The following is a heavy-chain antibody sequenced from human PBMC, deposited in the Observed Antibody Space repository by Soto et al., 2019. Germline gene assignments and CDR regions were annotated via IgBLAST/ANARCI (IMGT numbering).Heavy chain of an antibody. CDR3: ARARFDSWSHIYYGLDV. CDR2: INHSGTT. CDR1: GGSFSGYS. Sequence: SETLSLTCAVYGGSFSGYSWTWLRQPPGKGLEWIGEINHSGTTDCNPALKSRVTMSADTSKNQFSLRMTSVTAADTAVYYCARARFDSWSHIYYGLDVWGQGTTVTVSS. D-gene: IGHD3-3*01. J-gene: IGHJ6*02. V-gene: IGHV4-34*01.